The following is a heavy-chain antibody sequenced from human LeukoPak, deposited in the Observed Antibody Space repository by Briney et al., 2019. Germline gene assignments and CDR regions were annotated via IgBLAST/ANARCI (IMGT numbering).Heavy chain of an antibody. V-gene: IGHV4-59*01. CDR3: ARGQEYYYYMDV. J-gene: IGHJ6*03. CDR2: IHYSGST. CDR1: GGSISSYY. Sequence: SETLSLTCTVSGGSISSYYWSWIRQPPGKGLEWIGYIHYSGSTHYNPSLKSRVTISVDTSKNQVSLKLRSVTAADTAVYYCARGQEYYYYMDVWGKGTTVTVSS.